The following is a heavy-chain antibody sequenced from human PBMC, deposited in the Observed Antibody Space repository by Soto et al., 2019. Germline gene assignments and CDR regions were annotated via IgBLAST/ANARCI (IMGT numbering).Heavy chain of an antibody. CDR2: ISWNSGRI. CDR1: GFTFDDYA. J-gene: IGHJ4*02. CDR3: ARLPYSAYNRHFDY. D-gene: IGHD4-4*01. Sequence: EVQLVESGGGLVQPGRSLRLSCAASGFTFDDYAMHWVRQAPGKGLEWVSGISWNSGRIGYADSVKGRFTISRDNANNSLYLQMNSLTADDTAMYYCARLPYSAYNRHFDYWGQGTLVTVSS. V-gene: IGHV3-9*01.